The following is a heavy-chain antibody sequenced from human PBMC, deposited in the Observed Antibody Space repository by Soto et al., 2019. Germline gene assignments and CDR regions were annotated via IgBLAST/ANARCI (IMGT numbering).Heavy chain of an antibody. CDR3: AREIATTGLYYFDY. Sequence: GGSLRLSCAASGFTFSSYWMHWVRQAPGKGLVWVSRMNSDGSSITYADSVKGRFTISRDSAKNTMYLQVHSLRAEDTAVYYCAREIATTGLYYFDYCGQGTLVTVSS. D-gene: IGHD6-13*01. J-gene: IGHJ4*02. CDR1: GFTFSSYW. CDR2: MNSDGSSI. V-gene: IGHV3-74*01.